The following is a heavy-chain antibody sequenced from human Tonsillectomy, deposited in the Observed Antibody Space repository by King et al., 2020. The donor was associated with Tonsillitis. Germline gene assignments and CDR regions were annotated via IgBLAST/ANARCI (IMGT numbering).Heavy chain of an antibody. V-gene: IGHV3-7*01. J-gene: IGHJ4*02. Sequence: VQLVESGGGLVQPGGSLRLSCAASGLTFSSYWMTWVRQAPGKGLEWVANIKGDGSEKYYVDSVKGRFTISRDNAKNSLYLQMDSLRAEDTAVYSRAGLPCSITACYSASWNSFYNWGRGTVVTVSS. D-gene: IGHD2-21*02. CDR2: IKGDGSEK. CDR3: AGLPCSITACYSASWNSFYN. CDR1: GLTFSSYW.